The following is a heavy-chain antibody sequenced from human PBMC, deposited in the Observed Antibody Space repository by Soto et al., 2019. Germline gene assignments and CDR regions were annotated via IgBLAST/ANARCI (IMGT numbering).Heavy chain of an antibody. CDR1: GDSVSSSSVA. CDR3: ATSEEDSDYYYSGLDV. V-gene: IGHV6-1*01. J-gene: IGHJ6*02. CDR2: TYYRSRWYS. Sequence: PSQTLSLTCVISGDSVSSSSVAWNWVRQSPSRGLEWLGRTYYRSRWYSDFAVSVRGRIVINADTSKNQFSLQLNSVTPEDTAVYFCATSEEDSDYYYSGLDVCGQGTTVTVYS. D-gene: IGHD2-15*01.